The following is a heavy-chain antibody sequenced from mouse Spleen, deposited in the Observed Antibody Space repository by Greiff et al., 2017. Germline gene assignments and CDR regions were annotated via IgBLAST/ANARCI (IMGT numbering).Heavy chain of an antibody. CDR2: IYPGDGDT. J-gene: IGHJ3*01. Sequence: VQLQQSGPELVKPGASVKISCKASGYAFSSYWMNWVKQRPGKGLEWIGRIYPGDGDTNYNGKFKGKATLTADKSSSTAYMQLSSLTSEDSAVYFCARESNYGYDPAWFAYWGQGTLVTVSA. CDR3: ARESNYGYDPAWFAY. CDR1: GYAFSSYW. D-gene: IGHD2-2*01. V-gene: IGHV1-82*01.